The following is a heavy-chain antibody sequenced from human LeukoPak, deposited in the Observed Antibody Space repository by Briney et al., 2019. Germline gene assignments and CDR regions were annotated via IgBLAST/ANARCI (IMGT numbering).Heavy chain of an antibody. CDR1: GFTFSHYW. Sequence: GGSLRLSCAASGFTFSHYWMTWVRQAPGKGLEWVANMKEDGSQETYVDSVKGRFTISRDNAKNSLYLQMNNVRAGDTAVYYCARYSYKHDCWGQGTLVTVSS. J-gene: IGHJ4*02. CDR3: ARYSYKHDC. D-gene: IGHD2-15*01. CDR2: MKEDGSQE. V-gene: IGHV3-7*01.